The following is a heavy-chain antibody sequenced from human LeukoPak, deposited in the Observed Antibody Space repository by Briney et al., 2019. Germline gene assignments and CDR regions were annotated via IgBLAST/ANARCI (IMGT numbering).Heavy chain of an antibody. V-gene: IGHV3-53*01. D-gene: IGHD1-1*01. CDR1: GLTVSSFY. Sequence: GGSLRLSCAASGLTVSSFYMSWVRQPPRKGLEWVSILYTSGDTDYTDSVKGRFSVSRDNSKNTLYLQMNSLRAEDTAVYYCARRNVGYDYWGQGTLVTVSS. CDR2: LYTSGDT. J-gene: IGHJ4*02. CDR3: ARRNVGYDY.